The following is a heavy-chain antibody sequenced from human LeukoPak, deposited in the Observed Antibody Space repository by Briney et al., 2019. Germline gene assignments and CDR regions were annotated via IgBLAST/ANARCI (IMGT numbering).Heavy chain of an antibody. J-gene: IGHJ6*03. V-gene: IGHV3-74*01. D-gene: IGHD3-10*01. Sequence: PGGSLRLSCAASGFTFSSYWMHWVRQAPGKGLVWVSRINTDGSSTSYADSVKGRFTISRDNSKNTVYLQMNSLTPEDTAIYFCAKDPGAKVRGYYMDVWGKGTTVTVSS. CDR1: GFTFSSYW. CDR2: INTDGSST. CDR3: AKDPGAKVRGYYMDV.